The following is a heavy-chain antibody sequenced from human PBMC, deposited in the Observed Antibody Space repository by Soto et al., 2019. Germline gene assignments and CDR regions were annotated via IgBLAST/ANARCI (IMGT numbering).Heavy chain of an antibody. D-gene: IGHD3-22*01. CDR2: MYPDDSDT. CDR1: GYSFSFYW. Sequence: GESLKISCKASGYSFSFYWIGWVRQMPGKDLEWMAIMYPDDSDTRYSPSFEAHVTISADKSTSTAFLQWSSLKASDTAMYYCATAYVYDFENSNYYRDAFDIWG. CDR3: ATAYVYDFENSNYYRDAFDI. J-gene: IGHJ3*02. V-gene: IGHV5-51*01.